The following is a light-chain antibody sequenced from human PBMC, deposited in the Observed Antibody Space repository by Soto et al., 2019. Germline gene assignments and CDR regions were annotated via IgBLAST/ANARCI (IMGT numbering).Light chain of an antibody. CDR1: QSVSNNY. J-gene: IGKJ3*01. Sequence: EIVLTQSPGTLSLSPGERATLSCRASQSVSNNYLAWYQQKPGQAPRLLIYGTSSRATGIPDRFSGSGSGTDFTLTISRLEPEDFAVYYCHQSGSSPLTFGPGTKV. V-gene: IGKV3-20*01. CDR2: GTS. CDR3: HQSGSSPLT.